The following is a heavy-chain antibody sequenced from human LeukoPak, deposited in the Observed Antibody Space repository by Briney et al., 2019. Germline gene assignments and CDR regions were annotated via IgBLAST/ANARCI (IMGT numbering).Heavy chain of an antibody. CDR1: GFTVSSSF. V-gene: IGHV3-66*02. Sequence: GGSLRLSCVASGFTVSSSFMSWVRQSPGKGLEWVALIYSGGATHSADAVKGRFSISRDTSKNTVYLQMDSLRPEDTAVYYCARERSGSSYTFEDWGLGALVTVSS. J-gene: IGHJ4*01. D-gene: IGHD1-26*01. CDR2: IYSGGAT. CDR3: ARERSGSSYTFED.